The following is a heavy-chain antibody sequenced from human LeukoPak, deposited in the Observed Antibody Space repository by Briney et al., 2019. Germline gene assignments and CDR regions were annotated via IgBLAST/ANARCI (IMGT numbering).Heavy chain of an antibody. CDR3: ARRYGVIAAPFDY. D-gene: IGHD6-6*01. J-gene: IGHJ4*02. CDR2: IYYSGST. CDR1: GGSISSSSYY. Sequence: PSETLSLTCTVSGGSISSSSYYWGWIRQPPGKGPEWVGSIYYSGSTYYNPSLKSRVTISVDTSKNQFSLKLSSVTAADTAVYYCARRYGVIAAPFDYWGQGTLVTVSS. V-gene: IGHV4-39*01.